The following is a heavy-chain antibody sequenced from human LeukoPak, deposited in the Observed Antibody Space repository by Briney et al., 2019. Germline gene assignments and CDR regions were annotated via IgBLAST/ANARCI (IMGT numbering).Heavy chain of an antibody. J-gene: IGHJ5*02. V-gene: IGHV3-74*01. CDR1: GFTFRNFW. D-gene: IGHD2-2*01. CDR3: ARTLGVPSAFDP. Sequence: PGGSLRLSCAASGFTFRNFWTHWVRQAPGKGLLWVSRINSDGSSTTYADSVKGRFTISRDNAKNTLYLQMNSLRAEDTAVYYCARTLGVPSAFDPWGQGTLVTVSS. CDR2: INSDGSST.